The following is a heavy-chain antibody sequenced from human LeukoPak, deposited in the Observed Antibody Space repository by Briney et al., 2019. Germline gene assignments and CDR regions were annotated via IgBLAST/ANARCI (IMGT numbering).Heavy chain of an antibody. CDR2: IRYDGSNK. J-gene: IGHJ4*02. CDR3: AKEAQGCSITSCYFDS. Sequence: GGSLRLSCAASGFTFSSYGMHWVRQAPGKGLEGVAFIRYDGSNKYYADSVKGRFTISRDNSKNTLYLQMNSLRAEDTAVYYCAKEAQGCSITSCYFDSWGQGTLVTVSS. V-gene: IGHV3-30*02. CDR1: GFTFSSYG. D-gene: IGHD2-2*01.